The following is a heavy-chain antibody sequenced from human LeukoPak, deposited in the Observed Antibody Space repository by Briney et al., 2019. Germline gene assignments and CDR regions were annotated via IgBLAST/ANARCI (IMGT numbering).Heavy chain of an antibody. CDR3: ARDRLRYSSSSRALDI. J-gene: IGHJ3*02. V-gene: IGHV3-48*01. CDR1: GLTFSSYS. CDR2: ISSSSSAI. D-gene: IGHD6-6*01. Sequence: GGSLRLSCAASGLTFSSYSMNWVRQAPGKGLEWVSYISSSSSAIYYADSVKGRFTISRDNAKNSLYLQMNSLRAEDTAVYYCARDRLRYSSSSRALDIWGQGTMVTVSS.